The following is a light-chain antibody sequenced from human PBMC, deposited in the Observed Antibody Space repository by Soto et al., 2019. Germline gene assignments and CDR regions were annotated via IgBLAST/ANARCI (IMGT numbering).Light chain of an antibody. CDR2: DAS. J-gene: IGKJ1*01. CDR3: QQYYSYPLA. V-gene: IGKV1-5*01. CDR1: QSISSW. Sequence: DIPMTQSPSTLSASVGDRVTITCRASQSISSWLAWYQQKPGKAPKLLIYDASSLESGVPSRFSGSGSGTDFTLTISCLQSEDFATYYCQQYYSYPLAFGQGTKVEIK.